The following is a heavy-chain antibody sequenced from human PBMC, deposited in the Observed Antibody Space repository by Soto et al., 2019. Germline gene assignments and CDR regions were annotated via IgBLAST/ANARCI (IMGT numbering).Heavy chain of an antibody. D-gene: IGHD1-20*01. J-gene: IGHJ4*02. CDR1: GFPFSSYG. V-gene: IGHV3-33*01. Sequence: PGGSLRLSCAASGFPFSSYGMHWVRQAPGKGLEWVAVIWYHGNSMYYADSVKGRFTISRDNSKNTLYLQMNNLRAEDTAVYYCARYNTGHSDYWGQGTLVTVSS. CDR2: IWYHGNSM. CDR3: ARYNTGHSDY.